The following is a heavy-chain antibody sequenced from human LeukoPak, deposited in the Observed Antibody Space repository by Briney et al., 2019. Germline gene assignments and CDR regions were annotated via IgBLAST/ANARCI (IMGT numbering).Heavy chain of an antibody. CDR3: ARGVNSYASGSYLRDWFDP. Sequence: GGSLRLSCAASGFRFEEYGMSWVRQTPGKGLEWVSSITSGDTYIYYADSVKGRFTISRDNAKNSLFLQMDSLRAEDTAVYYCARGVNSYASGSYLRDWFDPWGQGTLVTVSS. CDR2: ITSGDTYI. J-gene: IGHJ5*02. V-gene: IGHV3-21*01. D-gene: IGHD3-10*01. CDR1: GFRFEEYG.